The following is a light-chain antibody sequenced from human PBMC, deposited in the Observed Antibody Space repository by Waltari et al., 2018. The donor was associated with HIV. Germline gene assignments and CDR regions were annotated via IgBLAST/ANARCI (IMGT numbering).Light chain of an antibody. CDR3: QQYNNWPPAYT. Sequence: EIMMTQSPATLSVSPGDTANLPCRASPSVSTNLAGYQHKPGQAPRLLFYDASTRATGVPARFSGGGSETEFTLTITSLQSEDFAVYYCQQYNNWPPAYTFGQGTKLEIK. CDR1: PSVSTN. CDR2: DAS. V-gene: IGKV3-15*01. J-gene: IGKJ2*01.